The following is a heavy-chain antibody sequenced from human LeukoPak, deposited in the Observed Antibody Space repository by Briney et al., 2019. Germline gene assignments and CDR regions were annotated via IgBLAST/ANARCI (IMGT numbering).Heavy chain of an antibody. V-gene: IGHV6-1*01. CDR2: TYYRSKWYN. CDR1: GDSVSINSAA. J-gene: IGHJ4*02. D-gene: IGHD6-19*01. Sequence: SQTLSLTFALSGDSVSINSAAWNWVRQSPSRGLEWLGRTYYRSKWYNDYAVSVKSRITINPDTSKNQFSLQLNSVTPEATAVYYCARESSGWLTRSFDYWGQGTLVTVSS. CDR3: ARESSGWLTRSFDY.